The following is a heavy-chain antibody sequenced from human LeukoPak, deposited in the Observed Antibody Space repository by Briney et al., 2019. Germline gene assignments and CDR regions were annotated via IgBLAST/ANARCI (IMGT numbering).Heavy chain of an antibody. CDR1: GGSISSYY. CDR2: IYYSGST. V-gene: IGHV4-59*12. Sequence: SETLSLTCTVSGGSISSYYWSWIRQPPGKGLEWIGYIYYSGSTKYNPSLRSRVTISVDTSKNQFSLKLSSVTAADTAVYYCARDRGIVGAKPGLNYWGQGTLVTVSS. D-gene: IGHD1-26*01. J-gene: IGHJ4*02. CDR3: ARDRGIVGAKPGLNY.